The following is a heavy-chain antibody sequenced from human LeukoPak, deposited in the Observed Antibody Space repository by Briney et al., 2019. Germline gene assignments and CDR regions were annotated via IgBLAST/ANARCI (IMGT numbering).Heavy chain of an antibody. CDR3: AKHKDYSNYVSDY. CDR1: GLTFDDYG. CDR2: INGNGGST. D-gene: IGHD4-11*01. J-gene: IGHJ4*02. Sequence: GGSLRLSCAASGLTFDDYGMSWVRQAPGKGLEWVSGINGNGGSTGYADSVKGRFTISRENAKNSLYPQMKSTRAKDTALYYCAKHKDYSNYVSDYSGQGTLVTVSS. V-gene: IGHV3-20*04.